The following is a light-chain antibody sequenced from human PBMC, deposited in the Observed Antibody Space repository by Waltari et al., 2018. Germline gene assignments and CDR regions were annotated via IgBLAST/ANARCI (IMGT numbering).Light chain of an antibody. CDR1: QTVTSSF. CDR2: GAS. CDR3: QQYENSRYT. V-gene: IGKV3-20*01. J-gene: IGKJ2*01. Sequence: DIVLTQSPGTLSLSPGESATLSCRASQTVTSSFLAWYQQRPGHPPRLLIYGASDRATGIPDRFSGSGSGTDFTLTISRLEPEDFAVYYCQQYENSRYTFGQGTKLEIK.